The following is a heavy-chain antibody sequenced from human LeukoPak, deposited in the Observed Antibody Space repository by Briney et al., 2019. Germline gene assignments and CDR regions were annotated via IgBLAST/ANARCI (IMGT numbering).Heavy chain of an antibody. D-gene: IGHD5-12*01. V-gene: IGHV3-11*01. J-gene: IGHJ4*02. CDR2: ITSSGDDI. CDR1: GFTFRDYY. Sequence: GGSLRLSCAASGFTFRDYYMGWIRQAPGKGLEWVAYITSSGDDIYYADSVKGRFTISRDNAKNALFLRMSSLRVEDTATYYCASDIVATSGDFWGQGTLVSVSS. CDR3: ASDIVATSGDF.